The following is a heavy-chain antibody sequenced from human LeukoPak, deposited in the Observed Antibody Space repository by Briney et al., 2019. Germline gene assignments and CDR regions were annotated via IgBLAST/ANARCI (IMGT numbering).Heavy chain of an antibody. CDR2: IYHSGST. Sequence: SETLSLTCAVSGYSISSGYYWGWIRQPPGKGLEWIGSIYHSGSTYYNPSLKSRVTISVDTSKNQFSLKLSSVTAADTAVYYCARMSYYYDSSGYYYYYYMDVWGKGTTVTVSS. V-gene: IGHV4-38-2*01. J-gene: IGHJ6*03. CDR1: GYSISSGYY. D-gene: IGHD3-22*01. CDR3: ARMSYYYDSSGYYYYYYMDV.